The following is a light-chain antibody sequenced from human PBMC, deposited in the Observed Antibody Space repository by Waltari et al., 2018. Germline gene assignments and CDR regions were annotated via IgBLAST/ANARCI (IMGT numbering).Light chain of an antibody. J-gene: IGLJ2*01. CDR1: SSDVV. V-gene: IGLV2-14*03. CDR3: SSYTSSSTLEIV. Sequence: QSALTQPASVSGSPGQSITIPCTGTSSDVVISWSQQHPGKAPKLMIYDVSNRPSGVSNRFSGSKSGNTASLTISGLQAEDEADYYCSSYTSSSTLEIVFGGGTKLTVL. CDR2: DVS.